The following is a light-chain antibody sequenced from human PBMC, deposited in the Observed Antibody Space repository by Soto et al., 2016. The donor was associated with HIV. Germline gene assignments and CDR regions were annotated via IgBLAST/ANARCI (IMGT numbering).Light chain of an antibody. CDR1: QDIDNY. CDR3: LQHNGFPRS. Sequence: DIQMTQSPSSLSASVGDTVTITCRASQDIDNYLAWFQQKPGKAPKSLIYAASTLHSGAPSRFIGRGYGTEFTLTISSLQPEDFGTYYCLQHNGFPRSFGQGTRVEI. J-gene: IGKJ1*01. V-gene: IGKV1-16*01. CDR2: AAS.